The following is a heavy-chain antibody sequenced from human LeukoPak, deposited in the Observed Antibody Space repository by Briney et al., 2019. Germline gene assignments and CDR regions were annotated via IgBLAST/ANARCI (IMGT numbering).Heavy chain of an antibody. Sequence: GGSLRLSCAASGFTFSRYPMSWVRQAPGKGLEWVSGILGSGVATFYADSVKGRFTISRDNSKNTLYLQMDSLRAEDTAVYYCAKAKYDYGDPVGWFDPWGQGTLVTVSS. CDR1: GFTFSRYP. CDR3: AKAKYDYGDPVGWFDP. J-gene: IGHJ5*02. D-gene: IGHD4/OR15-4a*01. V-gene: IGHV3-23*01. CDR2: ILGSGVAT.